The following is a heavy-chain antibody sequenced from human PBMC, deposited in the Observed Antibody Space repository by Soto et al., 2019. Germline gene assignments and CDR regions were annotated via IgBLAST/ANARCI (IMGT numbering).Heavy chain of an antibody. J-gene: IGHJ4*02. CDR1: GGSMISYY. CDR2: IYYSGSP. D-gene: IGHD3-10*01. CDR3: AREVPGDYFDN. V-gene: IGHV4-59*12. Sequence: SETLSLTCTVSGGSMISYYWSWIRQPPGRGLEWIGYIYYSGSPYYNPSLKSRLTISVDTSKNQFSLKLSSVTAADTAVYYCAREVPGDYFDNWGQGTLVTVSS.